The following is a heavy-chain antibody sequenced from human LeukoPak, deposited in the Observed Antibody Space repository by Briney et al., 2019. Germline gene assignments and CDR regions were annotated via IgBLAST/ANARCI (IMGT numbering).Heavy chain of an antibody. Sequence: PGGSLRLSCAASGFTFSSYAMHWVRQAPGNGLEYVSAISSNGGSTYYANSVKGRLTIYRDNSKTKLYLKMGSLRAEDMAVYYCARQGTSGYHNYWGQGTLVTVSS. CDR2: ISSNGGST. CDR3: ARQGTSGYHNY. V-gene: IGHV3-64*01. J-gene: IGHJ4*02. D-gene: IGHD3-3*01. CDR1: GFTFSSYA.